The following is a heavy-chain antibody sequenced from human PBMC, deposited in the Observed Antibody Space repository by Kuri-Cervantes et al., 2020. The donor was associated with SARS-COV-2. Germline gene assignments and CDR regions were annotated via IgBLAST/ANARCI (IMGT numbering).Heavy chain of an antibody. CDR3: AKDRSGYYQY. CDR2: ISYDGSNK. V-gene: IGHV3-30*18. Sequence: GESLKISCAASGFTFSSYGMHWVRQAPGKGLEWVAVISYDGSNKYYADSVKGRFTISRDNSKNTLYLQMNSLRAEDTAVYYCAKDRSGYYQYWGQGFLVTVSS. CDR1: GFTFSSYG. J-gene: IGHJ4*02. D-gene: IGHD3-22*01.